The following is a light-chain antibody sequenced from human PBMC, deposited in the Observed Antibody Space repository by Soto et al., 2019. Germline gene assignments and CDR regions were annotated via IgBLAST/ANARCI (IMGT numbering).Light chain of an antibody. CDR2: GPS. V-gene: IGKV3-15*01. J-gene: IGKJ3*01. CDR1: QGVSDN. CDR3: QQYNDWPLT. Sequence: EIVMTQSPATLSVSPGERATLSCRASQGVSDNLAWYQQRPGQPPRLLIYGPSTRATGIPARFSGSGSGTESTLTISSLQSEDFAVYYCQQYNDWPLTFGPGTKVDIK.